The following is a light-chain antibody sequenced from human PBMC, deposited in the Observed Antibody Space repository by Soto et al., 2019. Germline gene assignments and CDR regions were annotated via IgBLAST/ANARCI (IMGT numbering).Light chain of an antibody. CDR3: AAWDDSLNGYV. V-gene: IGLV1-44*01. J-gene: IGLJ1*01. CDR2: SNN. Sequence: QSVLTQPPSASGTPGQRVTISCSGTSSNIGSNSVNWYQQLPGTAPKLLIYSNNQRPSGVPDRLSGSKSGTSASLAISGLQSEDEADYYSAAWDDSLNGYVFGTGTKVTVL. CDR1: SSNIGSNS.